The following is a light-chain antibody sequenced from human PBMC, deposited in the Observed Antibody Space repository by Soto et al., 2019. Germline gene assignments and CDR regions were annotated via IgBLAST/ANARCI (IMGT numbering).Light chain of an antibody. Sequence: EILMTQSPATLSVFLGERATLSCRASQSVSSNLAWYQQKPGQAPRLLIYGASTRATGIPARFSGSGSGTEFTLTISSLQSEDFAVYYCQQYNNWPRTFGQGTKVDIK. CDR1: QSVSSN. J-gene: IGKJ1*01. V-gene: IGKV3-15*01. CDR3: QQYNNWPRT. CDR2: GAS.